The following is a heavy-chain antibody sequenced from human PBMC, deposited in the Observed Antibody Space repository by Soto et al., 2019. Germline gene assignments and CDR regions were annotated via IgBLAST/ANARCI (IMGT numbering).Heavy chain of an antibody. CDR3: ARTDYDSSGYKEDDAFDI. V-gene: IGHV4-59*01. D-gene: IGHD3-22*01. Sequence: QVQLQESGPGLVKPSETLSLTCTVSGGSISSYYWSWIRQPPGKGLEWIGYIYYSGSTNYNPSLKGRVTISVDTAKNQFSLKLSSGTAADTAVYYCARTDYDSSGYKEDDAFDIWGQGTMVTVSS. J-gene: IGHJ3*02. CDR2: IYYSGST. CDR1: GGSISSYY.